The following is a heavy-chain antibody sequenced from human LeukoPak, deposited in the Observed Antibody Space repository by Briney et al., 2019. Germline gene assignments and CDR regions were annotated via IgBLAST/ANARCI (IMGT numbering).Heavy chain of an antibody. D-gene: IGHD3-10*01. CDR1: GFTFSSYW. CDR3: ARDTGFSVISMVRGLMD. V-gene: IGHV3-7*01. Sequence: PGGSLRLSCAASGFTFSSYWMAWVRQAPGKGLEWVANIKRDGSEKYYVESVKGRFTISRDNAKNLLFLQMNSLRAVDTAVYYCARDTGFSVISMVRGLMDWGQGTLVTVSS. CDR2: IKRDGSEK. J-gene: IGHJ4*02.